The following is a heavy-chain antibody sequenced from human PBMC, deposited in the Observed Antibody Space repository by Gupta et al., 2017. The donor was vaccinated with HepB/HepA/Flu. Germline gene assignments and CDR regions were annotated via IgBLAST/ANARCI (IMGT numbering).Heavy chain of an antibody. J-gene: IGHJ3*02. V-gene: IGHV3-30-3*01. Sequence: QVQLVESGGGVVQPGRSLRLSCAASGFTFSPYGMHWVRQAPGKGLDWVAIISYDGSDKYYADSVKGRFTISRDNSENTLFLQMNSLRTEDTAMYYCARDLSGWDDAFDIWGQGTMVIVSS. CDR1: GFTFSPYG. CDR3: ARDLSGWDDAFDI. D-gene: IGHD6-19*01. CDR2: ISYDGSDK.